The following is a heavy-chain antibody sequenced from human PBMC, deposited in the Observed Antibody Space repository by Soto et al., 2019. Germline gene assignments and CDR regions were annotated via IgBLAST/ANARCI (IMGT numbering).Heavy chain of an antibody. CDR3: AKDFVAYNRIYDPFDI. Sequence: PGGSLRLSCAASGFTFSNYAMNWVRQAPGRGLEWVSVIGGDASTYYADSVKGRFTVSRDNSKNTLYLQMDSLRAEDTAVYYCAKDFVAYNRIYDPFDIWGQGTMVT. CDR2: IGGDAST. V-gene: IGHV3-23*01. CDR1: GFTFSNYA. J-gene: IGHJ3*02. D-gene: IGHD1-1*01.